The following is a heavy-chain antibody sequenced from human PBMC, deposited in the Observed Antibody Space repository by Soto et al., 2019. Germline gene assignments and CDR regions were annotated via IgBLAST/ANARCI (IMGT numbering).Heavy chain of an antibody. J-gene: IGHJ3*02. Sequence: LGESLKISCKGSGYSFTSYWISWVRQMPGKGLEWMGRIDPSDSYTNYSPSFQGHVTISADKSISTAYLQWRSLKASDTAMYYCARMARVADLRGEGAFDIWGQGTMVTVSS. D-gene: IGHD6-19*01. CDR3: ARMARVADLRGEGAFDI. CDR2: IDPSDSYT. CDR1: GYSFTSYW. V-gene: IGHV5-10-1*01.